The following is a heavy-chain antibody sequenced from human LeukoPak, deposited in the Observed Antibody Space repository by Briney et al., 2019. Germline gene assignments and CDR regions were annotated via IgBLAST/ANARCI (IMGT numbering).Heavy chain of an antibody. CDR3: ARTGSTVTMLYPFDH. D-gene: IGHD4-17*01. CDR2: IYYSGST. J-gene: IGHJ4*02. Sequence: ASETLSLTCTVSGGSIRSYYWSWIRQPPGKGLEWIGYIYYSGSTNYNPSLKSRVSISVDTSKNQFSLKLSSVTAADTAVYYCARTGSTVTMLYPFDHWGQGTLVTGSS. CDR1: GGSIRSYY. V-gene: IGHV4-59*01.